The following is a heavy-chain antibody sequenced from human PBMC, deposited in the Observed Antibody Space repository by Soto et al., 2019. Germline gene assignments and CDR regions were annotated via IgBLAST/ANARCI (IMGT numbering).Heavy chain of an antibody. J-gene: IGHJ4*02. CDR1: GFTFSGYP. D-gene: IGHD3-3*01. V-gene: IGHV3-30*04. CDR3: AIPGYEFWDNSYVDYFDS. CDR2: ISYDGRNQ. Sequence: PGGSLRLSCAASGFTFSGYPMHWVRQPPGKGLEWVAFISYDGRNQKYSESVKGRFTISRDNSKNTLYLQMSSLRTEDTAVYYCAIPGYEFWDNSYVDYFDSWGKGTLVPVSS.